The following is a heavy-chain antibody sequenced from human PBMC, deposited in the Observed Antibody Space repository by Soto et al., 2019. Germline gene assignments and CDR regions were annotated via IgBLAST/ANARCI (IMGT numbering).Heavy chain of an antibody. CDR3: ARVYSSGWIIDY. J-gene: IGHJ4*02. CDR2: IYYSGST. D-gene: IGHD6-19*01. CDR1: GGSISSYY. Sequence: SETLSLTCTVSGGSISSYYWSWIRQPPGKGLEWIGYIYYSGSTNYNPSLKSRVTISVDTSKNQFSLKLSSVTAADTAVYYCARVYSSGWIIDYWGQGTLVTVSS. V-gene: IGHV4-59*08.